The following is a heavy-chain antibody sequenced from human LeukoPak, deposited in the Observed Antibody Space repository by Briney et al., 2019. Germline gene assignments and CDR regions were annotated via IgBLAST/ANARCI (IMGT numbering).Heavy chain of an antibody. CDR1: GGSFSGYY. V-gene: IGHV4-34*01. CDR3: ARHLFGGVIVIRHVGGNWFDP. J-gene: IGHJ5*02. CDR2: INHSGST. Sequence: SETLSLTCGVNGGSFSGYYWNWIRQTPGKGLEWIGEINHSGSTNYNPSLKRRVTISVDTSQKQFSLRLTSVTAADTAVYYCARHLFGGVIVIRHVGGNWFDPWGQGTLVTVSS. D-gene: IGHD3-16*02.